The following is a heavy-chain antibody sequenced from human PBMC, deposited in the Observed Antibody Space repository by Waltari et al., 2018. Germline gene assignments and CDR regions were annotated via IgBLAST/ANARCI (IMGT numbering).Heavy chain of an antibody. J-gene: IGHJ5*02. CDR3: ARDYDQDWFDP. V-gene: IGHV4-4*07. CDR1: GGSVSDFY. D-gene: IGHD3-22*01. CDR2: IHISGRT. Sequence: QVQLQESGPGLVRPSETLSLTCTVSGGSVSDFYWTWIRQPAGGGLEGIGRIHISGRTDYHPSLKSRVSMSVDTSKNQFSLKLSSVTAADTAVYYCARDYDQDWFDPWGQGTLVTVSS.